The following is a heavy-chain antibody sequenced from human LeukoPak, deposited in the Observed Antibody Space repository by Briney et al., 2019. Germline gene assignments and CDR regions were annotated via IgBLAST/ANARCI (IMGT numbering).Heavy chain of an antibody. Sequence: GGSLRLSCAASVFTFASYSMKSVRRARGRGVGWVSSFSGDSAYIYNAGSVKGRFTISRDNAQASLYLQMISLRADDTAVYYCARVSGRRERQSDLDYWGQGTLVIVSS. J-gene: IGHJ4*02. D-gene: IGHD1-1*01. CDR2: FSGDSAYI. CDR3: ARVSGRRERQSDLDY. CDR1: VFTFASYS. V-gene: IGHV3-21*01.